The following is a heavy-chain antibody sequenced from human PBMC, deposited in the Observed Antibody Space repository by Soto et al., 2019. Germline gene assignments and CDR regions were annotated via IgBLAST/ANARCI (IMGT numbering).Heavy chain of an antibody. V-gene: IGHV4-39*01. J-gene: IGHJ5*02. D-gene: IGHD2-2*01. CDR1: GGSISSNIYY. CDR2: IYYSGST. Sequence: SETLSLTCTVSGGSISSNIYYWGWIRQPPGKGLEWIGSIYYSGSTYYNPSLKSRVTISVDTSKNQFSLKLYSVTAADTAVYYCASSVYDFCSSCQHNWFDPWGQGTLVTVS. CDR3: ASSVYDFCSSCQHNWFDP.